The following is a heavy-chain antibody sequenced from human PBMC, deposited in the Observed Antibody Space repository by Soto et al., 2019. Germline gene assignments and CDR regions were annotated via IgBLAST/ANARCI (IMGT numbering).Heavy chain of an antibody. CDR1: GYTFTSYA. D-gene: IGHD3-10*01. J-gene: IGHJ5*02. CDR2: INAGNGNT. V-gene: IGHV1-3*01. Sequence: ASVKVSCKASGYTFTSYAMHWVRQAPGQRLEWMGWINAGNGNTKYSQKFQGRVTITRDTSASTAYMELSSLRSEDTAVYYCARAPDYYGSGSINWFDPWGQGTLVTVSS. CDR3: ARAPDYYGSGSINWFDP.